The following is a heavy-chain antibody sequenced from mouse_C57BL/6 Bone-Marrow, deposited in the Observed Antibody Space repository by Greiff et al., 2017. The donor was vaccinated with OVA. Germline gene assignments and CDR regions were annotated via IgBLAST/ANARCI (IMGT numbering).Heavy chain of an antibody. Sequence: EVQLQQSGPELVKPGASVKISCKASGYTFTDYYMNWVKQSHGKSLEWIGDINPNNGGTSYNQKFKGKATLPVDKSSSTAYMELRSLTSEDSAVYYCARETDDGSSYWYFDVWGTGTTVTVSS. CDR2: INPNNGGT. D-gene: IGHD1-1*01. CDR1: GYTFTDYY. CDR3: ARETDDGSSYWYFDV. V-gene: IGHV1-26*01. J-gene: IGHJ1*03.